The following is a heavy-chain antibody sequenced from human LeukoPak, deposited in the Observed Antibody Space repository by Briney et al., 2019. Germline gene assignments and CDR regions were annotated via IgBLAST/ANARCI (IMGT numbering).Heavy chain of an antibody. CDR1: GGSISSYY. Sequence: SETLSLTCTVSGGSISSYYWSCIRQPAGKGLEWIGRIYTSGSTNYNPSLKSRVTMSVDTSKNQFSLKLSSVTAADTAVYYCARDPYGDYVAGYYFDYWGQGTLVTVSS. V-gene: IGHV4-4*07. CDR2: IYTSGST. CDR3: ARDPYGDYVAGYYFDY. J-gene: IGHJ4*02. D-gene: IGHD4-17*01.